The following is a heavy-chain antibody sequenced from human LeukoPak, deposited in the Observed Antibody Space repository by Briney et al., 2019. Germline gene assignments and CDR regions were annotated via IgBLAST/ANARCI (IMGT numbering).Heavy chain of an antibody. CDR2: ISSGGTYI. Sequence: GGSLRLSCAGSGFTYSSYSMNWVRQAPGKGLEWVSSISSGGTYIYYAGSVKGRFTISRGNTKNSLSLQMNSLRAEDTAVYYCARDRSGYSGYECQAYWGQGTLVTVSS. CDR3: ARDRSGYSGYECQAY. J-gene: IGHJ4*02. CDR1: GFTYSSYS. D-gene: IGHD5-12*01. V-gene: IGHV3-21*01.